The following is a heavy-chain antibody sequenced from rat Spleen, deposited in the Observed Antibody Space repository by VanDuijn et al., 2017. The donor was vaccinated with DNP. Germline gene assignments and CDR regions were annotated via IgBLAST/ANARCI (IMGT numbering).Heavy chain of an antibody. CDR3: ARAEGTGFPY. D-gene: IGHD1-11*01. J-gene: IGHJ3*01. CDR2: ISYDSSTT. V-gene: IGHV5-29*01. Sequence: EVQLVESGGGLVQPGRSMKLSCAASGFTFSNYYMAWVRQAPTKGLEWVATISYDSSTTYYRDSMKGRFTISRDNAKSTLYLQMDSLRSEDTATYYCARAEGTGFPYWGQGTLVTVSS. CDR1: GFTFSNYY.